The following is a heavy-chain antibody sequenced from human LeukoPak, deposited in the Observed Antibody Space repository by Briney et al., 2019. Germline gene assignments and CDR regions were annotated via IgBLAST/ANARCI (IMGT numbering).Heavy chain of an antibody. J-gene: IGHJ4*02. Sequence: GESLKISCQGSGFRFNTYWIGWVRQMPGKGLEWMGIIYPGDSDTRYSPSFQGQVTISVDKSISTAYLQWSSLKASDTAIYYCATQVAAAGIPPWRHIDYWGQGTLVTVSS. CDR2: IYPGDSDT. D-gene: IGHD6-13*01. V-gene: IGHV5-51*01. CDR3: ATQVAAAGIPPWRHIDY. CDR1: GFRFNTYW.